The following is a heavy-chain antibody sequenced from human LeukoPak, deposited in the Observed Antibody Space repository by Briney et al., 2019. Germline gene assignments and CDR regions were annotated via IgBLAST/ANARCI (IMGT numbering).Heavy chain of an antibody. CDR1: GFTFSTSG. CDR3: VKVDT. D-gene: IGHD5-18*01. V-gene: IGHV3-30*02. J-gene: IGHJ4*02. Sequence: GGSLRLSCVASGFTFSTSGMHWVRQSPGKGLDWVAFIRNDGNKKNYAESVKGRFTISRDNSKNTPYLQMDSLSAEDTAVYYCVKVDTWGQGTLVTVSS. CDR2: IRNDGNKK.